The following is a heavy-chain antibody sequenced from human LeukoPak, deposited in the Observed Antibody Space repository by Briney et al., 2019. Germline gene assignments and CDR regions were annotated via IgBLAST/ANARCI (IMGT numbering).Heavy chain of an antibody. Sequence: PSETLSLTCAVYGGSFSGYYWSWIRQPPGKGLEWIGEINHSGSTNYNPSLKSRVTISVDTSKNQFSLKLSSVTAADTAVYYCARRRTSFMVRSFDYWGQGTLVTVSS. V-gene: IGHV4-34*01. CDR3: ARRRTSFMVRSFDY. CDR2: INHSGST. CDR1: GGSFSGYY. D-gene: IGHD3-10*01. J-gene: IGHJ4*02.